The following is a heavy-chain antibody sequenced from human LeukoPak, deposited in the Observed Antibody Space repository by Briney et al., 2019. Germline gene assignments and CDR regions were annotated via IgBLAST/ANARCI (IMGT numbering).Heavy chain of an antibody. V-gene: IGHV3-20*04. J-gene: IGHJ4*02. D-gene: IGHD3-22*01. Sequence: SGGSLRLSCAASGFTFDEYGMSWVRQAPGKGLEWVSGINWNGGSTGYADSVKGRFTISRDNAKNSLYLQMNSLRAEDTALYYCARARYYDSSGYYVNGLPDYWGQGTLVTVSS. CDR2: INWNGGST. CDR1: GFTFDEYG. CDR3: ARARYYDSSGYYVNGLPDY.